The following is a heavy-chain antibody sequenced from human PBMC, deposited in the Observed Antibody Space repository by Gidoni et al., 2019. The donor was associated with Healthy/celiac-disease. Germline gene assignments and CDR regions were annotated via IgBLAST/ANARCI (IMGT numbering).Heavy chain of an antibody. V-gene: IGHV3-30*04. CDR1: GFTFSSYA. CDR3: ASGYYDSSGYPTPVFDY. CDR2: ISYDGSNK. D-gene: IGHD3-22*01. J-gene: IGHJ4*02. Sequence: QVQLVESGGGVVQPGRSLRLSCAASGFTFSSYAMHWVRQAPGKGLEWVAVISYDGSNKYYADSVKGRFTISRDNSKNTLYLQMNSLRAEDTAVYYCASGYYDSSGYPTPVFDYWGQGTLVTVSS.